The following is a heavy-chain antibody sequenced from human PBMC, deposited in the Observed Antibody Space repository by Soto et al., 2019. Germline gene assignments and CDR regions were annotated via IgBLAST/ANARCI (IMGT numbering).Heavy chain of an antibody. CDR2: IWYDGSNK. J-gene: IGHJ4*02. D-gene: IGHD1-26*01. CDR1: GFTFSSYG. CDR3: SSGSYLPGDY. V-gene: IGHV3-33*01. Sequence: QVQLVESGGGVVQPGRSLRLSCAASGFTFSSYGMHWVRQAPGKGLEWVAVIWYDGSNKYYADSVKGRFTISRDNSKNTLYVQMNSLRAEDTAVYYCSSGSYLPGDYWGQGTLVTVSS.